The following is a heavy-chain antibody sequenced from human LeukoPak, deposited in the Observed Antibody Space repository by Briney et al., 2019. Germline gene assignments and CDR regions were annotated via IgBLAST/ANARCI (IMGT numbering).Heavy chain of an antibody. CDR2: IRLDGDNK. Sequence: GGSLRLSCAASGFTFSSYGMHWVRQAPGMGLEWGVFIRLDGDNKYYADSVKGRFTISRDNSKNTLYLQMNSLRAEDTAVHYCARARRSGGITLIRGVKDRGWFDSWGQGTLVTVSS. D-gene: IGHD3-10*01. CDR3: ARARRSGGITLIRGVKDRGWFDS. CDR1: GFTFSSYG. V-gene: IGHV3-30*02. J-gene: IGHJ5*01.